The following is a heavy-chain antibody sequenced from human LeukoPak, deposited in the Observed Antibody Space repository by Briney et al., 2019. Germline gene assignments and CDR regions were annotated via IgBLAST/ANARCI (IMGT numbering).Heavy chain of an antibody. D-gene: IGHD6-6*01. CDR2: IYPGDSDT. Sequence: GASLQISCKGSGYGFTSYWIGWVRQMPGKGLEWMGIIYPGDSDTRYSPSFQGQVTISADKSISTAYLQWSSLKASDTAMYYCARPPDSSSSNYWGQGTLVTVSS. CDR3: ARPPDSSSSNY. CDR1: GYGFTSYW. V-gene: IGHV5-51*01. J-gene: IGHJ4*02.